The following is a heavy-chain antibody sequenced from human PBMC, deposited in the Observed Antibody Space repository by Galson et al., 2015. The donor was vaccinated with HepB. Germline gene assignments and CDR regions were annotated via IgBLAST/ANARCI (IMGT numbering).Heavy chain of an antibody. V-gene: IGHV3-21*01. Sequence: SLRLSCAASGFTFSSYSMNWVRQAPGKGLEWVSSISSSSSYIYYADSVKGRFTISRDNAKNSLYLQMNSLRAEDTAVYYCARDRGIVGATTPEGMDVWGQGTTVTVSS. CDR1: GFTFSSYS. D-gene: IGHD1-26*01. CDR3: ARDRGIVGATTPEGMDV. J-gene: IGHJ6*02. CDR2: ISSSSSYI.